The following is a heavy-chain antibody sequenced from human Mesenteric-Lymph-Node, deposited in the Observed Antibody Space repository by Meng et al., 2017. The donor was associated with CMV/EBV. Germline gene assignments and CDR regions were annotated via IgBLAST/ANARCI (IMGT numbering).Heavy chain of an antibody. D-gene: IGHD2-21*01. CDR2: IGSGGVTT. CDR1: GFTFSSYG. Sequence: GESLKISCAASGFTFSSYGMHWIRQAPGKGLECVSTIGSGGVTTNYADSVKGRFTISRDNSKNTLYLQMNSLSAEDTAVYYCARDLSSVVVPGALTYYYYGMDVWGQGTTVTVSS. CDR3: ARDLSSVVVPGALTYYYYGMDV. J-gene: IGHJ6*02. V-gene: IGHV3-NL1*01.